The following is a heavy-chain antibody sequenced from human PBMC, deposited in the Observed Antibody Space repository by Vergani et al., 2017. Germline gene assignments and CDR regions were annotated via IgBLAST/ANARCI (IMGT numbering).Heavy chain of an antibody. D-gene: IGHD3-16*01. V-gene: IGHV3-74*02. CDR3: ARAGGYYYYYMDV. J-gene: IGHJ6*03. CDR2: INSDGSST. CDR1: GFTFSSYW. Sequence: EVQLVESGGGIVKPGGSLRLSCAASGFTFSSYWMHWVRQAPGKGLVWVSRINSDGSSTSYADSVKGRFTISRDNAKNTLYLQMNSLRAEDTAVYYCARAGGYYYYYMDVWGKGTTVTVSS.